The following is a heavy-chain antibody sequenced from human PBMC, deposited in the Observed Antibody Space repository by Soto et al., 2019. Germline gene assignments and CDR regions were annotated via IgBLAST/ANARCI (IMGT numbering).Heavy chain of an antibody. CDR2: ISGSGGST. D-gene: IGHD3-9*01. CDR3: AKEYDILTGYYEPYYFDY. Sequence: GGSLRLSCGASGFTFSSYAMSWVRQAPGKGLEWVSAISGSGGSTYYADSVKGRFTISRDNSKNTLYLQMNSLRAEDTAVYYCAKEYDILTGYYEPYYFDYWGQGTLVTVSS. J-gene: IGHJ4*02. V-gene: IGHV3-23*01. CDR1: GFTFSSYA.